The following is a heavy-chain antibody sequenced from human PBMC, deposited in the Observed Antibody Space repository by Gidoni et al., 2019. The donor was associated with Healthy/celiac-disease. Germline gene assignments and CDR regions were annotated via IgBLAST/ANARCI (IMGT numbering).Heavy chain of an antibody. CDR2: ITPFNGNT. CDR3: AGGSGGNSDFDY. D-gene: IGHD2-21*02. CDR1: GYTFTYRY. V-gene: IGHV1-45*02. Sequence: QMQLVQSGAEVKKTGSSVKVSCKASGYTFTYRYLHWVRQAPGQALEWMGWITPFNGNTNYAQKFQDRVTITRDRSMSTAYMELSSLRSEDTAMYYCAGGSGGNSDFDYWGQGTLVTVSS. J-gene: IGHJ4*02.